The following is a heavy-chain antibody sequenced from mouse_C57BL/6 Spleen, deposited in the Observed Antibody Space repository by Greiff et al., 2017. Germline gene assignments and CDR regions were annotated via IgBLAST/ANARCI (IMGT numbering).Heavy chain of an antibody. J-gene: IGHJ1*03. V-gene: IGHV5-17*01. Sequence: EVNLVESGGGLVKPGGSLKLSCAASGFTFSDYGMHWVRQAPEKGLEWVAYISSGSSTIYYADTVKGRFTISRDNAKNTLFLQMTSLRSEDTAMYYCARGYDEGYFDVWGTGTTVTVSS. CDR2: ISSGSSTI. D-gene: IGHD2-3*01. CDR3: ARGYDEGYFDV. CDR1: GFTFSDYG.